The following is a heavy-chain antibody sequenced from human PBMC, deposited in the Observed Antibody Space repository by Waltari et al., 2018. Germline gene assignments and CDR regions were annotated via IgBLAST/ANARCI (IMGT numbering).Heavy chain of an antibody. CDR2: ISGSGGST. Sequence: EVQLLESGGGLVQPGGSLRLSCAASGFTFSSYAMRWVRQAPGKGLEWVSAISGSGGSTYYADSVKGRFTISRDNSKNTLYLQMNSLRAEDTAVYYCAKVPGKTSSSDLVYWGQGTLVTVSS. D-gene: IGHD2-2*01. CDR3: AKVPGKTSSSDLVY. CDR1: GFTFSSYA. V-gene: IGHV3-23*01. J-gene: IGHJ4*02.